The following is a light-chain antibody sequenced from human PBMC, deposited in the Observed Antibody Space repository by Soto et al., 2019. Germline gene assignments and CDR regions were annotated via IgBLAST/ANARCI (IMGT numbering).Light chain of an antibody. J-gene: IGLJ2*01. Sequence: QSALTQPASVSGSPGQSITITCTGTRSDIGAYNFVSWYQQHPGEVPKLMLYDVSIRPSGVSNRFSGSKSGNTASLTFSGLQAEDEADYYCTSWTTSTTMIFGGGTKVTVL. CDR1: RSDIGAYNF. V-gene: IGLV2-14*03. CDR3: TSWTTSTTMI. CDR2: DVS.